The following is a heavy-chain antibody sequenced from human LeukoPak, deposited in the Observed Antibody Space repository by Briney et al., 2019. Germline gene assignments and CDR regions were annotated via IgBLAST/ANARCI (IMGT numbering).Heavy chain of an antibody. CDR2: FGPGGDS. J-gene: IGHJ2*01. Sequence: PGGSPRLSCVASGFTFSSHDMHWVRQAAGRGLEWVSAFGPGGDSYYPDSVKGRFTISREDAKNSLYLQMNSLRAGDTAVYYCARGGWSHNNRYFDLWGRGTQVTVSS. CDR1: GFTFSSHD. CDR3: ARGGWSHNNRYFDL. D-gene: IGHD6-19*01. V-gene: IGHV3-13*04.